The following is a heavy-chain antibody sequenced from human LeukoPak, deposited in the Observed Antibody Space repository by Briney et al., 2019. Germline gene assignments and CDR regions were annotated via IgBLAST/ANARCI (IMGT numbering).Heavy chain of an antibody. D-gene: IGHD3-22*01. CDR3: AALGFSSGYYYYFDH. CDR1: DGSISSYY. Sequence: TSETLSLTCIVSDGSISSYYWSWIRQPAGKGLEWNGRFYTSGSTNYNPSLKSRVTMSVDTSKNQFSLKLSSVTAADTAVYYCAALGFSSGYYYYFDHWGQGTLVTVSS. J-gene: IGHJ4*02. V-gene: IGHV4-4*07. CDR2: FYTSGST.